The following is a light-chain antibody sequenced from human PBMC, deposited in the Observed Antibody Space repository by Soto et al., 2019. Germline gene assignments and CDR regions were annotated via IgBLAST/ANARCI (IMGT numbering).Light chain of an antibody. J-gene: IGKJ1*01. Sequence: EIVLTQSPATLSLSPGERATLSCRSSQSVSSSYLAWYQQEPGKAPRLLIYGASSRATGIPDRFSGSGSGTDFTLTISRLAPEDFAVYYCQQYVGLPLTFGQGTKVDIK. CDR1: QSVSSSY. CDR3: QQYVGLPLT. CDR2: GAS. V-gene: IGKV3-20*01.